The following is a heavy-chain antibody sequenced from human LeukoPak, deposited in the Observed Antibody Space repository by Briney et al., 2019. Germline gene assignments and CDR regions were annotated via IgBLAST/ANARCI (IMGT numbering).Heavy chain of an antibody. Sequence: GASVKVSCKTSGYTFTGYYLHWVRQAPGQGLEYMGWFNPNSGDTKFAQNFQGRVTMTRDTSISTAYMELSRLTSDDTAVYYCARDYDSWGQGTLVTVSS. J-gene: IGHJ5*01. CDR3: ARDYDS. CDR1: GYTFTGYY. CDR2: FNPNSGDT. V-gene: IGHV1-2*02.